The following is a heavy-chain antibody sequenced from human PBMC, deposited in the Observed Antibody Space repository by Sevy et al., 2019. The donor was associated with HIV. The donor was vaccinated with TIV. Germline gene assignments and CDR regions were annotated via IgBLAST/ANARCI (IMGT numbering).Heavy chain of an antibody. CDR2: ISGSGGNT. D-gene: IGHD3-3*01. V-gene: IGHV3-23*01. J-gene: IGHJ4*02. CDR1: GFTFSSYA. CDR3: AKDLRAEWVYLSFDY. Sequence: GGSLRLSCAVSGFTFSSYAMSWVRQAPGKGLEWVSGISGSGGNTYYADAVKGRFTISRDNSKNTLYLQMNSLRAEETAVYYCAKDLRAEWVYLSFDYWGQGNLVTVSS.